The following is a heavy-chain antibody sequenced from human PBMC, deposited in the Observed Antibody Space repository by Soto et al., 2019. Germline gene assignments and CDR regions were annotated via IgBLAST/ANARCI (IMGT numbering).Heavy chain of an antibody. J-gene: IGHJ4*02. CDR1: GFTFSSYA. Sequence: QSGGSLRLSCAASGFTFSSYAMSWVRQAPGKGLEWVSAISGSGGSTYYADSVKGRFTISRDNSKNTLYLQMNSLRAEDTAVYYCAKGNTVVPGVYFAYWGQGTLVTVSS. CDR2: ISGSGGST. CDR3: AKGNTVVPGVYFAY. D-gene: IGHD4-17*01. V-gene: IGHV3-23*01.